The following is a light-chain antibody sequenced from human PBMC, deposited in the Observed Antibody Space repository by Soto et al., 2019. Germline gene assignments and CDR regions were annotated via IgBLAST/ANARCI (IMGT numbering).Light chain of an antibody. V-gene: IGKV1-27*01. Sequence: DIPMTQYPSSLSASLGDRVTITCRASQRIGVCLAWFQQKPGKVPKLLLYAASALQSGVPSRFSGSGSGTDFTLTIHCLQPEDIATCDCQKYNSAPLSFGGGTSVEI. CDR2: AAS. CDR1: QRIGVC. J-gene: IGKJ4*01. CDR3: QKYNSAPLS.